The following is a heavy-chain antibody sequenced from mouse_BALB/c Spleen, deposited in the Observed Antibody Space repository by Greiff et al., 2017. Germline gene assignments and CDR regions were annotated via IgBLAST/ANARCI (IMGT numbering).Heavy chain of an antibody. D-gene: IGHD4-1*01. CDR1: GFAFTDYY. J-gene: IGHJ3*01. Sequence: EVKVEESGGGLVQPGGSLRLSCATSGFAFTDYYMSWVRQPPGKALEWLGFIRNKANGYTTEYSASVKGRFTISRDNSQSILYLQMNTLRAEDSATYYCARGVSGTAWFAYWGQGTLVTVSA. V-gene: IGHV7-3*02. CDR2: IRNKANGYTT. CDR3: ARGVSGTAWFAY.